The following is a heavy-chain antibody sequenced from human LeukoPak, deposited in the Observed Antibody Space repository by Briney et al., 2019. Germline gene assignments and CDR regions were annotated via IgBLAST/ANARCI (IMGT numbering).Heavy chain of an antibody. CDR2: IYYSGST. CDR1: GGSISSYY. V-gene: IGHV4-59*01. CDR3: ARTYGSSGLGYFDL. D-gene: IGHD6-13*01. Sequence: SETLSLTCTVSGGSISSYYWSWIRQPPGQGLEWIGYIYYSGSTNYRPSLKSRLTISVDTSKNQFSLKLSSVTAADTAVYYCARTYGSSGLGYFDLWGRGTLVTVSS. J-gene: IGHJ2*01.